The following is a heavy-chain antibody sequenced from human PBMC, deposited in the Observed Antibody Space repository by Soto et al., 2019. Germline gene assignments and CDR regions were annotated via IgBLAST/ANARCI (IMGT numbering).Heavy chain of an antibody. J-gene: IGHJ4*02. V-gene: IGHV4-39*07. CDR1: GGSISSSSYY. CDR3: ARLQIAVAAPGYFDY. D-gene: IGHD6-19*01. Sequence: PSETLSLTCTVSGGSISSSSYYWGWIRQPPGKGLEWIGSIYYSGSTYYNPSLKSRVTISVDTSKNQFSLKLSSVTAADTAVYYCARLQIAVAAPGYFDYWGQGTLVTVS. CDR2: IYYSGST.